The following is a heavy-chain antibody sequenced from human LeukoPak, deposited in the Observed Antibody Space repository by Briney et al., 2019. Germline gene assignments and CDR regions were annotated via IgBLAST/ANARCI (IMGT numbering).Heavy chain of an antibody. V-gene: IGHV3-74*01. Sequence: QPGGSLTLSCAASGFTFSSYCMHWVRQAPGKGLVWVSRINSDGSSTSYADSVKGRFTISRDNAKNTLYLQMNSLRAEDTAVYYCARYDYYDSSGYKIAVYFQHWGQGTLVTVS. D-gene: IGHD3-22*01. CDR2: INSDGSST. J-gene: IGHJ1*01. CDR3: ARYDYYDSSGYKIAVYFQH. CDR1: GFTFSSYC.